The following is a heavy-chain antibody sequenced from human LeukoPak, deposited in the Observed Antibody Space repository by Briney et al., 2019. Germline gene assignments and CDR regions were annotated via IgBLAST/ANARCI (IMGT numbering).Heavy chain of an antibody. Sequence: GGSLRLSCAAPGFTFSTYNMNWVRQAPGKGLEWVSSIVSSSRSTFYAASVKGRFTISRDNARNSLYLQMNSLRAEDTAVYYCATYSGTYRDPWGQGTLVTVSS. CDR1: GFTFSTYN. CDR3: ATYSGTYRDP. V-gene: IGHV3-21*01. J-gene: IGHJ5*02. D-gene: IGHD1-26*01. CDR2: IVSSSRST.